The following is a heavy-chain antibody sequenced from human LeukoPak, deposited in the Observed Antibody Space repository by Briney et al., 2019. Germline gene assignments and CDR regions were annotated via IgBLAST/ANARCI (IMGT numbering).Heavy chain of an antibody. CDR3: ARNNWNPNWFDP. CDR2: MNPNSGNT. Sequence: GSVKVSCKASGYTFTSYDINWVRQATGQGLEWMGWMNPNSGNTGYAQKFQGRVTITRNTSISTAYMELSSLRSEDTAVYYCARNNWNPNWFDPWGQGTLVTVSS. J-gene: IGHJ5*02. D-gene: IGHD1-20*01. CDR1: GYTFTSYD. V-gene: IGHV1-8*03.